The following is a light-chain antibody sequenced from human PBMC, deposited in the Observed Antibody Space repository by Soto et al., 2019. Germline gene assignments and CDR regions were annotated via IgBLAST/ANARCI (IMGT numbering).Light chain of an antibody. J-gene: IGKJ2*01. V-gene: IGKV1-8*01. CDR3: QQYYSYPNT. Sequence: AIRMTQSPSSLSASTGDRVTITCRASQGISSYLAWYQQEPGKAPKLLIYAASTWQSGVPSRFSGSGSGTDFTLTISCLQSEDFATYYCQQYYSYPNTFGQGTKLEIK. CDR2: AAS. CDR1: QGISSY.